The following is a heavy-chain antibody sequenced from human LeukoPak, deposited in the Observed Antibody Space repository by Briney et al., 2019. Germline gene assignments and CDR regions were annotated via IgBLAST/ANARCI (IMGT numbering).Heavy chain of an antibody. D-gene: IGHD3-16*02. CDR3: ATTNYDYVWGSYRDYYFDY. CDR1: GFTFSSYS. J-gene: IGHJ4*02. Sequence: PGGSLRLSCAASGFTFSSYSMNWVRQAPGKGLEWVSSISSSSSYIYYADSVKGRFTISRDNAKNSLYLQMNSLRAEDTAVYYCATTNYDYVWGSYRDYYFDYWGQGTLVTVSS. V-gene: IGHV3-21*04. CDR2: ISSSSSYI.